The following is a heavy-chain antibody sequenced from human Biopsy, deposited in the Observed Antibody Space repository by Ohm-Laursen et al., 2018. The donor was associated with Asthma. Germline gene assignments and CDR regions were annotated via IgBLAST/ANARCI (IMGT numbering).Heavy chain of an antibody. CDR3: ARCQVGYSSGWSLLLKKIYYPGMDV. Sequence: ASVKVSCNAPGGTFSNFAISWVRQAPGQGLEWLGGIMTVFGTTNYVQKFQGRVTITADESTSTAYMEVTSLRSEDTAIYYCARCQVGYSSGWSLLLKKIYYPGMDVWGQGTAVTVSS. V-gene: IGHV1-69*13. CDR2: IMTVFGTT. J-gene: IGHJ6*02. D-gene: IGHD6-19*01. CDR1: GGTFSNFA.